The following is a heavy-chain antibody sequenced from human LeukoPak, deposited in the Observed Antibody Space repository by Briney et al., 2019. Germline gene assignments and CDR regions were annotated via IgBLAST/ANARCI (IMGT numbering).Heavy chain of an antibody. J-gene: IGHJ5*02. CDR3: ARGGETFWFDP. V-gene: IGHV4-34*01. CDR2: INHSGST. D-gene: IGHD3-3*02. CDR1: GGSFSGYY. Sequence: PSETLSLTCAVYGGSFSGYYWSWIRQPPGKGLEWIGEINHSGSTNYNPSLKSRVTISVDTSKNQFSLKLSSVTAADTAVYYCARGGETFWFDPWGQGTLVTVSS.